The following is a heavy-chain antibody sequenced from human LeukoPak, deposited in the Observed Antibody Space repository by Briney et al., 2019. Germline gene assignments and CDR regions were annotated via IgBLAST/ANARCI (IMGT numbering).Heavy chain of an antibody. CDR2: ISGGGGST. D-gene: IGHD5-12*01. CDR1: GFTFSSYA. Sequence: GGSLRLSCAASGFTFSSYAMSWVRQAPGKGLEWVSAISGGGGSTYYADSVKGRFTISRDNSKNTLYLQMNSLRAEDTALYYCAKDLTKLSGYNHFFDYWGQGTLVTVSS. CDR3: AKDLTKLSGYNHFFDY. J-gene: IGHJ4*02. V-gene: IGHV3-23*01.